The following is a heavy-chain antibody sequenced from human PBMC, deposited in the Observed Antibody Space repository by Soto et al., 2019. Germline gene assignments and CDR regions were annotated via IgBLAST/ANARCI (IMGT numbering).Heavy chain of an antibody. V-gene: IGHV3-23*01. J-gene: IGHJ4*02. CDR3: AKYLGYSSSGTFDY. CDR2: LSGSGGST. CDR1: GFTFSSYA. D-gene: IGHD6-6*01. Sequence: GGSLRLSCAASGFTFSSYAMSWVRQAPGKGLEWVSVLSGSGGSTYYADSVKGRFTISRDNSKDTLYLQMNSLRAEDTAVYYCAKYLGYSSSGTFDYWGQGTLVTVSS.